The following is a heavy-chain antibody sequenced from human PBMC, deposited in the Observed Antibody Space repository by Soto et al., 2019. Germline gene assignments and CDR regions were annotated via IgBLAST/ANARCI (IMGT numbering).Heavy chain of an antibody. J-gene: IGHJ5*02. Sequence: GGSLRLSCAASGFTFSSYAMHWVRQAPGKGLEWVAVISYDGSNKYYADSVKGRFTISRDNSKNTLYLQMNSLRAEDTAVYYCARVASAHAVDPWGQGTLVTVSS. CDR2: ISYDGSNK. CDR1: GFTFSSYA. CDR3: ARVASAHAVDP. V-gene: IGHV3-30-3*01.